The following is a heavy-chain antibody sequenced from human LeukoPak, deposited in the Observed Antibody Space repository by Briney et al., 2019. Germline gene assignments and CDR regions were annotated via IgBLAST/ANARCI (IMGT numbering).Heavy chain of an antibody. CDR3: ARHPRDYYDSID. D-gene: IGHD3-22*01. Sequence: SETLSLTCTVSGGSISSYYWSWIRQPPGKGLEWIGYIYYSGSTNYNPSLRSRVTISVDTSKNQFSLKLSSVTAADTAVYYCARHPRDYYDSIDWGQGTLVTVSS. V-gene: IGHV4-59*08. J-gene: IGHJ4*02. CDR2: IYYSGST. CDR1: GGSISSYY.